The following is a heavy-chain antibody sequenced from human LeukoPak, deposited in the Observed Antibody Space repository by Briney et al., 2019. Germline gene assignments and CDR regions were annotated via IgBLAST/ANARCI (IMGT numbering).Heavy chain of an antibody. CDR2: INHSGST. CDR1: GGSFSGYY. Sequence: NPSETLSLTCAVYGGSFSGYYWSWIRQPPGKGLEWIGEINHSGSTNYNPSLKSRVTISVDTSKNQFSLKLSSVTAADTAVYYCARGVPGNLQNAAYNWFDPWGQGTLVTVSS. J-gene: IGHJ5*02. CDR3: ARGVPGNLQNAAYNWFDP. D-gene: IGHD3-10*01. V-gene: IGHV4-34*01.